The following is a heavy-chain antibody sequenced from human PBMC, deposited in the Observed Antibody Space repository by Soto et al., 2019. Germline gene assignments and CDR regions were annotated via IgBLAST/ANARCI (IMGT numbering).Heavy chain of an antibody. Sequence: EVQLLESGGGLVQPGGSLRLSCAASGFTVNTFEMSWVRQAPGRGLEWVSFISDDGTRTYYADAVKGRFTISRDNSKYTLYLQMNSLTVEDTAVYACVKGGWLDFWGQGTLVTVSS. V-gene: IGHV3-23*01. CDR3: VKGGWLDF. CDR1: GFTVNTFE. D-gene: IGHD3-16*01. J-gene: IGHJ5*01. CDR2: ISDDGTRT.